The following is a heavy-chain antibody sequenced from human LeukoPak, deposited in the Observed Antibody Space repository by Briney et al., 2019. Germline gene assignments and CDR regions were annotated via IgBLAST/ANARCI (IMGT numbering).Heavy chain of an antibody. CDR3: ARRVKLGYCSSTSCFALPDAFDI. CDR1: GYSFTSYW. V-gene: IGHV5-10-1*01. J-gene: IGHJ3*02. CDR2: IDPSDSYT. D-gene: IGHD2-2*01. Sequence: GESLKISCKGSGYSFTSYWISWVRQMPGKGLEWMGRIDPSDSYTNSSPSFQGHVTISADKSISTAYLQWSSLKASDTAMYYCARRVKLGYCSSTSCFALPDAFDIWGQGTMVTVSS.